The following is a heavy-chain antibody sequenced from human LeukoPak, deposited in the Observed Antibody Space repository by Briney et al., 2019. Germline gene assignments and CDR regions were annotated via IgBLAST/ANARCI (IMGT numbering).Heavy chain of an antibody. CDR2: ISYDGSNK. J-gene: IGHJ4*02. D-gene: IGHD3-22*01. CDR3: ARAKPPPYYYDSSPPHFDY. Sequence: PGGSLRLSCAASGFTFSSYAMHWVRQAPGKGLEWVAVISYDGSNKYYADSVKGRFTISRDNSKNTLYLQMNSLRAEDTAVYYCARAKPPPYYYDSSPPHFDYWGQGTLVTVSS. V-gene: IGHV3-30-3*01. CDR1: GFTFSSYA.